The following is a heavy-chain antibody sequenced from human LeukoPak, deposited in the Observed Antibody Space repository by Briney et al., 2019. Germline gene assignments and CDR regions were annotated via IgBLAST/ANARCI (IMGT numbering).Heavy chain of an antibody. V-gene: IGHV4-34*01. Sequence: SETLSLTCAVYGGSFSGYYWSWIRQPPGKGLEWIGEINHSGSTNYNPSLKSRVTISVDTSKNQFSLKLNSVTAADTAVYYCARGLKVKYSSGWRGDYFDYWGQGTLVTVSS. CDR3: ARGLKVKYSSGWRGDYFDY. D-gene: IGHD6-19*01. CDR2: INHSGST. J-gene: IGHJ4*02. CDR1: GGSFSGYY.